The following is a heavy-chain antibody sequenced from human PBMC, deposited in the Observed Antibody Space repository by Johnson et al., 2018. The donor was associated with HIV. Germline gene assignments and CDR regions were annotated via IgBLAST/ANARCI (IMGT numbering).Heavy chain of an antibody. J-gene: IGHJ3*02. V-gene: IGHV3-13*01. CDR2: IGTAGDT. CDR1: GFTFSSYD. CDR3: AKGRGPPRVFDI. D-gene: IGHD3-10*01. Sequence: VQLVESGGGLVQPGGSLRLSCAASGFTFSSYDMHWVRQATGKGLEWVSAIGTAGDTYYPGSVKGRFTISRENAKNSLDLQMNSLRAGDTAVYYCAKGRGPPRVFDIWGQGTMVTVSS.